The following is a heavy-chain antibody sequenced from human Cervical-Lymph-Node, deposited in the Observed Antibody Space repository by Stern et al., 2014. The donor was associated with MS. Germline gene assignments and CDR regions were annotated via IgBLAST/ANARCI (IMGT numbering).Heavy chain of an antibody. D-gene: IGHD2-8*02. CDR3: AKHACTGAACPFDL. V-gene: IGHV4-39*01. CDR1: GDSISSYTHY. CDR2: VYYSGAT. J-gene: IGHJ4*02. Sequence: QLQLQESGPGLVKPSETLSLTCAVSGDSISSYTHYWAWIRQPPGKGLEWIGSVYYSGATYYNPSLKSPVTISVDTSKNHFSVGLTSVTAADTAVYYCAKHACTGAACPFDLWGQGTLVTVSS.